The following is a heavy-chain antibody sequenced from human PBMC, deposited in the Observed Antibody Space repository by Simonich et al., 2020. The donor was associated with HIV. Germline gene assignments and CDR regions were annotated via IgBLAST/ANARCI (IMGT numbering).Heavy chain of an antibody. CDR3: ASITMIVVVITTYYFDY. V-gene: IGHV3-53*04. D-gene: IGHD3-22*01. CDR2: IYSGGST. J-gene: IGHJ4*02. CDR1: GFTVSSNY. Sequence: EVQLVESGGGLVQPGGSLRLSCSASGFTVSSNYMSWVRQAPGKGLEWVSVIYSGGSTYSEDPVKGRFTISRHNSKNTLYLQMNSLRAEDTAVYYCASITMIVVVITTYYFDYWGQGTLVTVSS.